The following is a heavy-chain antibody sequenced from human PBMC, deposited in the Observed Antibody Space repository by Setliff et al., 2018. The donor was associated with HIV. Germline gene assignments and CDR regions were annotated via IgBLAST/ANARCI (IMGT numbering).Heavy chain of an antibody. D-gene: IGHD3-10*01. J-gene: IGHJ4*02. Sequence: PSETLSLTCTVSGGSISSSNYYWGWIRQPPGKGLEWIGSIYYSGNTYYNPSLKSRVTISLDTSKNQFSLKLSSVTVADTAVYYCASGYGSGTYPGDWGQGTLVTVSS. CDR3: ASGYGSGTYPGD. V-gene: IGHV4-39*07. CDR2: IYYSGNT. CDR1: GGSISSSNYY.